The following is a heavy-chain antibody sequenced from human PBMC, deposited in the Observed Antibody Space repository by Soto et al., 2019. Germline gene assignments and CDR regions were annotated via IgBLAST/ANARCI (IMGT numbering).Heavy chain of an antibody. CDR2: IYPGDSDT. CDR3: ARIQVVVAAIGAFDI. Sequence: GESLKISCKGSGYSFTSYWIGWVRQMPGKGLEWMGIIYPGDSDTRYSPSFQGQVTISADKSISTAYLQWSSLKASGTAMYYCARIQVVVAAIGAFDIWGQGTMVTVSS. V-gene: IGHV5-51*01. J-gene: IGHJ3*02. D-gene: IGHD2-15*01. CDR1: GYSFTSYW.